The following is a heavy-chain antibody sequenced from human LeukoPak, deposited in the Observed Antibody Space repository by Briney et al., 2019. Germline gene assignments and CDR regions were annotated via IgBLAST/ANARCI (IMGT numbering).Heavy chain of an antibody. V-gene: IGHV3-53*01. CDR1: GFTVSSNY. CDR2: IYSGGST. D-gene: IGHD3-10*01. J-gene: IGHJ4*02. CDR3: ARFRAATGGFDY. Sequence: GGSLRLSCAASGFTVSSNYMSWVRQAPGKGLEWVSVIYSGGSTYYADSVKGRFTISRDNSKNTLYLQMNSLRAEDTAVYYCARFRAATGGFDYWGQGTLVTVSS.